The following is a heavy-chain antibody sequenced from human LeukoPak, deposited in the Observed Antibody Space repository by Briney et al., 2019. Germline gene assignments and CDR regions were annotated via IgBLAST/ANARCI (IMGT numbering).Heavy chain of an antibody. Sequence: ASVKVSCKASGYTFTSYYMHWVRRAPGQGLEWMAIINPSGGSTSYAQKFQGRVTMTRDTSTSTVYMELSSLRSEDTAVYYCAREGDSSGWYMDFDYWGQGTLVTVSS. CDR2: INPSGGST. CDR1: GYTFTSYY. J-gene: IGHJ4*02. CDR3: AREGDSSGWYMDFDY. D-gene: IGHD6-19*01. V-gene: IGHV1-46*01.